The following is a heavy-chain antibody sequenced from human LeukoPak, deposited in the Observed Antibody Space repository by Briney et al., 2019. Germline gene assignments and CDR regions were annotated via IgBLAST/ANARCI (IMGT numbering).Heavy chain of an antibody. V-gene: IGHV4-39*01. J-gene: IGHJ4*02. CDR3: ARPSGSYPKYYFDY. D-gene: IGHD1-26*01. CDR2: IYYSGST. Sequence: PSETLSLTCTVSGGSISSSSYYWGWIRQPPGKGLEWIGSIYYSGSTYYNPSLKSRVTISVDTSKNQFSLKLSSVTAADTAVYYCARPSGSYPKYYFDYWGQGTLVTVSS. CDR1: GGSISSSSYY.